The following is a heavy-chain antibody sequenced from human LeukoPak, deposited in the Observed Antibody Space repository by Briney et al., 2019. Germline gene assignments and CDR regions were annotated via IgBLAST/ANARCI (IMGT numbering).Heavy chain of an antibody. J-gene: IGHJ6*02. Sequence: GGSLRLSCAASGFTFSSYWMHWVRQAPGKGLVWVSRINTDGSSTSYADSVKGRFTISRDNAKNTLYLQMNSLRAEDTAVYYCARWGGDDSSGYYYYGMDVWGQGTTVTVSS. V-gene: IGHV3-74*01. CDR3: ARWGGDDSSGYYYYGMDV. CDR1: GFTFSSYW. CDR2: INTDGSST. D-gene: IGHD3-22*01.